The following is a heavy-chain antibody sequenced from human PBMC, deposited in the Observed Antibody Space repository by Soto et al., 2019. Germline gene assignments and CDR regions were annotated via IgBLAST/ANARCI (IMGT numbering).Heavy chain of an antibody. J-gene: IGHJ6*02. CDR1: GGTFSSYA. CDR2: IIPIFGTA. Sequence: QVQLVQSGAEVKKPGSSVKVSCKASGGTFSSYAISWVRQAPGQGLEWMGGIIPIFGTANYAQKFQGRVTITADESTSTAYMELSSLRAEDTAVYYGARADAVNCSSTSCYYYYYYYGMDVWGQGTTVTVSS. D-gene: IGHD2-2*01. V-gene: IGHV1-69*01. CDR3: ARADAVNCSSTSCYYYYYYYGMDV.